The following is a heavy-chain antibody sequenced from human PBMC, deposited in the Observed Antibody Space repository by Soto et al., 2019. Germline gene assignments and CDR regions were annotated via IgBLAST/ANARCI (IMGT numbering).Heavy chain of an antibody. CDR3: ARSRWELRFDS. D-gene: IGHD2-15*01. Sequence: QVQLQQWGAGLLKPSETLSLTCAVYGGSFNGYYWSWIRQPPGKGLEWIGEINHSGGTNYNPSLESRVTISVDTSKNQFSLRLSSVTAADTAVYYCARSRWELRFDSWGRGTLVTVSS. CDR2: INHSGGT. J-gene: IGHJ4*02. CDR1: GGSFNGYY. V-gene: IGHV4-34*01.